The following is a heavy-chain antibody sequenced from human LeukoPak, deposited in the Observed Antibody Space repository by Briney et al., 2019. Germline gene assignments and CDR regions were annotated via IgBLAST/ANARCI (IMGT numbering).Heavy chain of an antibody. CDR2: TYYRSKWFQ. Sequence: SQTLSLTCAISGDSVSGNSPAWNWIRQSPSRGLEWLGRTYYRSKWFQDYAESAKSRIIINPDTSKNHFSLQLNSVTPEDTAVYYCARDWEGFYFDYWGQGTLVTVSS. V-gene: IGHV6-1*01. D-gene: IGHD1-26*01. CDR3: ARDWEGFYFDY. CDR1: GDSVSGNSPA. J-gene: IGHJ4*02.